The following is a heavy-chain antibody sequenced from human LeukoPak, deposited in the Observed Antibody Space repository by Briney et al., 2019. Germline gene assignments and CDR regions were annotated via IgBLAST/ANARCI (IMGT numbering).Heavy chain of an antibody. J-gene: IGHJ6*02. V-gene: IGHV1-69*01. CDR1: GGTFSSYA. Sequence: SVKVSCKASGGTFSSYAISWVRLAPGQGLEWMGGIIPIFGTANYAQKFQGRVTITADESTSTAYMELSSLRSEDTAVYYCARASGGLRYLSYGMDVWGQGTTVTVSS. CDR2: IIPIFGTA. D-gene: IGHD3-9*01. CDR3: ARASGGLRYLSYGMDV.